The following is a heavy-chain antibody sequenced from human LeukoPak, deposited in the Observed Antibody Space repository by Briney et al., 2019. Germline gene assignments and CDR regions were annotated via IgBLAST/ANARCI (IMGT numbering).Heavy chain of an antibody. V-gene: IGHV3-23*01. D-gene: IGHD6-13*01. CDR3: AKDHRKAAAGKGPFDY. CDR1: GFTFSSYA. J-gene: IGHJ4*02. Sequence: PGGSLRLSCAASGFTFSSYAMSWVRQAPGKGLEWASAISGSGGSTYYADSVKGRFTISRDNSKNTLYLQMNSLRAEDTAVYYCAKDHRKAAAGKGPFDYWGQGTLVTVSS. CDR2: ISGSGGST.